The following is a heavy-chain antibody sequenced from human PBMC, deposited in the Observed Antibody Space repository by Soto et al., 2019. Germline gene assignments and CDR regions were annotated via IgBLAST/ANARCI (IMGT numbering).Heavy chain of an antibody. V-gene: IGHV3-23*01. Sequence: HPGGSLRLSCAASGFTFSSYAMSWFRQAPGKGLEWVSAISGSGGSTYYADSVKGRFTISRDNSKNTLYLQMNSLRAEDTAVYYCAKERGVDYYDSSGYNPFDYWGQGTLVTVSS. J-gene: IGHJ4*02. D-gene: IGHD3-22*01. CDR1: GFTFSSYA. CDR2: ISGSGGST. CDR3: AKERGVDYYDSSGYNPFDY.